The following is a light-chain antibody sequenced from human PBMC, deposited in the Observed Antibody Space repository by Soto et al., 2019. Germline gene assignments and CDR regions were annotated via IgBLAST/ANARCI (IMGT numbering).Light chain of an antibody. CDR2: ENN. V-gene: IGLV6-57*04. Sequence: NFMLTQPHSVSESPGKTLSISCTRSSGSIANNYVQWYQQRPGSAPTTVIYENNQRLSGVPDRFSGSTDGSSNSASLTISGLQTEDEAVYYCKSYDIDFVVLGGGTKLAVL. J-gene: IGLJ2*01. CDR3: KSYDIDFVV. CDR1: SGSIANNY.